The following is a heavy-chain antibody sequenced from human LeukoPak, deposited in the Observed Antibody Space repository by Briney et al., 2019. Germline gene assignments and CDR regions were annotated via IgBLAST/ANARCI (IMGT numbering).Heavy chain of an antibody. V-gene: IGHV4-59*01. CDR2: IHFSKST. CDR3: AREREGVSMLRGARGYYYYMDV. J-gene: IGHJ6*03. Sequence: SETLSLTCTVSGDSISSYYWSWIRQPPPKGLEWVGYIHFSKSTNYYSTPKRRVPFSGATSTNQYPLNLTSVTAADTAVYYCAREREGVSMLRGARGYYYYMDVWGKGTTVTISS. CDR1: GDSISSYY. D-gene: IGHD3-10*01.